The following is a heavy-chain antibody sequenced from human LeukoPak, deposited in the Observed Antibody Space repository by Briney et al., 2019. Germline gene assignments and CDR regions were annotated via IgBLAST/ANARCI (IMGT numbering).Heavy chain of an antibody. Sequence: GASVKVSCKASGYTFTGYYTHWVRQAPGQGLEWMGWINPNSGGTNYAQKFQGRVTMTRDTSISTAYMELSRLRSDDTAVYYCARKYSSSWPSYYYYGMDVWGQGTTVTVSS. CDR1: GYTFTGYY. J-gene: IGHJ6*02. V-gene: IGHV1-2*02. CDR3: ARKYSSSWPSYYYYGMDV. D-gene: IGHD6-13*01. CDR2: INPNSGGT.